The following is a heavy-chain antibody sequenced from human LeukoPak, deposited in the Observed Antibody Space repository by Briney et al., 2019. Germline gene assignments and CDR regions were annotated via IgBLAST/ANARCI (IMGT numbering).Heavy chain of an antibody. CDR2: ISGSGGST. CDR1: GFTFSSYA. CDR3: AKDLLVVVPAATVWGYLDY. Sequence: PGGSPRLSCAASGFTFSSYAMSWVRQAPGKGLEWVSAISGSGGSTYYADSVKGRFTISRDNSKNTLYLQMNSLRAEDTAVYYCAKDLLVVVPAATVWGYLDYWGQGTLVTVSS. J-gene: IGHJ4*02. D-gene: IGHD2-2*01. V-gene: IGHV3-23*01.